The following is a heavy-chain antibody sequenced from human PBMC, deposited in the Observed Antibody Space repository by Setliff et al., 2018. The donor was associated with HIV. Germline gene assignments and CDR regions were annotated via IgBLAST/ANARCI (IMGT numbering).Heavy chain of an antibody. Sequence: PSETLSLTCDVYGGSFSGFYWTWIRQPPGKGLEWIGEINHSGNTNYNPSLNSRVLISVDTSKNQFSLKMLSVTAADTAVYYGARGLGHYGSGSSLPLGYWGQGTLVTVSS. D-gene: IGHD3-10*01. CDR2: INHSGNT. J-gene: IGHJ4*02. CDR3: ARGLGHYGSGSSLPLGY. V-gene: IGHV4-34*01. CDR1: GGSFSGFY.